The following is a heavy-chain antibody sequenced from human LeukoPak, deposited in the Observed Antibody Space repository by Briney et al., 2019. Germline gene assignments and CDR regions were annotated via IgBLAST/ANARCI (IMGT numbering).Heavy chain of an antibody. J-gene: IGHJ4*02. CDR2: ISAYNGNT. CDR3: ARGHYDFWSGHLAIDY. V-gene: IGHV1-18*01. CDR1: GYTFTSYG. Sequence: GASAKVSCKASGYTFTSYGISWVRQAPGQGLEWMGWISAYNGNTNYAQKLQGRVTVTTDTSTSTAYMELRSLRSDDTAVYYCARGHYDFWSGHLAIDYWGQGTLVTVSS. D-gene: IGHD3-3*01.